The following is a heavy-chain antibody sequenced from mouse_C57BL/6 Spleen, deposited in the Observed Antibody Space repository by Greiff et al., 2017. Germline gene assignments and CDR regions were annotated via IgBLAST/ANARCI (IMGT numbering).Heavy chain of an antibody. CDR2: ISYDGSN. D-gene: IGHD1-1*01. CDR1: GYSITSGYY. V-gene: IGHV3-6*01. Sequence: EVTLQESGPGLVKPSQSLSLTCSVTGYSITSGYYWNWIRQFPGNKLEWMGYISYDGSNNYNPSLKNRISITRDTSKNQFFLKLNSVTTEDTATYYCASLITTEGYFDYWGQGTTLTVSS. CDR3: ASLITTEGYFDY. J-gene: IGHJ2*01.